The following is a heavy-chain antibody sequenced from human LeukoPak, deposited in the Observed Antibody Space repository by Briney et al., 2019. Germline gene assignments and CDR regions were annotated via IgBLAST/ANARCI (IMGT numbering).Heavy chain of an antibody. V-gene: IGHV4-30-4*01. J-gene: IGHJ5*02. CDR1: GGSISSGDYY. D-gene: IGHD3-10*01. CDR3: ARGGLYGSGSYDDYEGVAWFDP. Sequence: SETLSLTCTVSGGSISSGDYYWSWIRQPPGKGLEWIGYIDYSGSTYYNPSLKSRVTISVDTSKNQFSLKLSSVTAADTAVYYCARGGLYGSGSYDDYEGVAWFDPWGQGTLVTVSS. CDR2: IDYSGST.